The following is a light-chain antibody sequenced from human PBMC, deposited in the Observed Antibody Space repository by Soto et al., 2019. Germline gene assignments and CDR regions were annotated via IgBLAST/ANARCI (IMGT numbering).Light chain of an antibody. CDR3: EQDYSSPPT. Sequence: DIVLTQSPDSLAVSLGERATINCKSSHNILYSSDNKNSLSWYQQRPGQPPNLLFYWASTREAGVPDRFSGSGSGTHSTLTITSLQAEDVAVYSCEQDYSSPPTFGRRTKVEIK. V-gene: IGKV4-1*01. CDR1: HNILYSSDNKNS. J-gene: IGKJ1*01. CDR2: WAS.